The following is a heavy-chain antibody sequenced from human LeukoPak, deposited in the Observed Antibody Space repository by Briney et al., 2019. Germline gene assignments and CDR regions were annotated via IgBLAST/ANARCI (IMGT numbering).Heavy chain of an antibody. D-gene: IGHD3-10*01. Sequence: PSETLSLTCAVSGGPFRGYFWSWIRQCSGEGLEWIGEIHNSATTNYNPPLHSRVTISEDTSKNQFYLNLSSVTAADTAVYYCARRYYYNLGSFPFDFWGQGTLVTVSS. CDR1: GGPFRGYF. CDR2: IHNSATT. V-gene: IGHV4-34*01. J-gene: IGHJ4*02. CDR3: ARRYYYNLGSFPFDF.